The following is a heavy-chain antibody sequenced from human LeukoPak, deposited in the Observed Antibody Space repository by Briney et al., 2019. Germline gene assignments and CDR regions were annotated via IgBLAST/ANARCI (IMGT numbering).Heavy chain of an antibody. Sequence: PSETLSLTRTVSGGSNSSYYWSWIRQPPGKGLEWIGYIYYRGSTNYNPSLKSRVTISVDTSKNQFSLKLSSVTAADTAVYYCARGVGATYDLWGRGTLVTVSS. V-gene: IGHV4-59*01. CDR1: GGSNSSYY. J-gene: IGHJ2*01. CDR2: IYYRGST. D-gene: IGHD1-26*01. CDR3: ARGVGATYDL.